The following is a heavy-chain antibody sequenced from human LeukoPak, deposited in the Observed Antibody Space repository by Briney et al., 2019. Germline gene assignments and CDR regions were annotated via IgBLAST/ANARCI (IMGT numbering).Heavy chain of an antibody. CDR2: IYYSGST. J-gene: IGHJ6*02. Sequence: SETLSLPCSVSGGSISSYYWSWIRQPPGKGLEWIGYIYYSGSTNYNPSLKSRVTISVDTSKDQFSLNLSSVTAADTAVYYCARHSYGMYVWGQGTTVTVSS. CDR1: GGSISSYY. V-gene: IGHV4-59*01. CDR3: ARHSYGMYV.